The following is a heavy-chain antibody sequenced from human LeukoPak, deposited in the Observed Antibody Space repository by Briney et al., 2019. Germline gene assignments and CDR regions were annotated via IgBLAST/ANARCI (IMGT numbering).Heavy chain of an antibody. Sequence: ASVKVSCKASGYIFTDYYMHWVRQAPGQGLEWMGIINPSGGSTSYAQKFQGRVTMTRDTSTSTVYMELSSLRSEDTAVYYCAREGSGRAFDYWGQGTLVTVSS. J-gene: IGHJ4*02. CDR1: GYIFTDYY. D-gene: IGHD6-19*01. CDR2: INPSGGST. V-gene: IGHV1-46*01. CDR3: AREGSGRAFDY.